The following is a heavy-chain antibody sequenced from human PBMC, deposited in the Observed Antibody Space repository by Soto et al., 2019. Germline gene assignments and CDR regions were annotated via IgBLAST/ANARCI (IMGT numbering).Heavy chain of an antibody. D-gene: IGHD3-16*02. J-gene: IGHJ4*02. V-gene: IGHV4-30-4*01. CDR1: GGSISSGDYY. Sequence: QVQLQESGPGLVKPSQTLSLTCTVSGGSISSGDYYWSWIRQPPGKGLEWIGYIYYSGSTYYNPSLKSRVTISVDTSKNQFSLKLSSVTAADTAVYYCARDREPKFRGVISTYYFDYWGQGTLVTVSS. CDR2: IYYSGST. CDR3: ARDREPKFRGVISTYYFDY.